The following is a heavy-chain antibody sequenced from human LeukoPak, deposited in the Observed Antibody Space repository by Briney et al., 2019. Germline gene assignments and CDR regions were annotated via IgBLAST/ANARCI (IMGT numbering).Heavy chain of an antibody. CDR2: ISHSGRTI. V-gene: IGHV3-48*03. Sequence: GGSLRLSCAASGFTFSNYELNWVRQAPGKGLEWVSYISHSGRTIYSADSVKGRFTISRDNARNSLYLQMNSLRAEDTAVYYCAREGTWDFDYWGQGTLVTVSS. CDR3: AREGTWDFDY. CDR1: GFTFSNYE. J-gene: IGHJ4*02. D-gene: IGHD3-16*01.